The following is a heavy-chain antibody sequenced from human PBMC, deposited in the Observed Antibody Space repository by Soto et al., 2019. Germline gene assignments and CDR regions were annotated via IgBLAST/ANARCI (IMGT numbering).Heavy chain of an antibody. CDR3: ETVDSSGYSWYFDY. J-gene: IGHJ4*02. CDR2: INAGNGNT. Sequence: ASVKVSCKASGYTFTSYAMHWVRQAPGQRPEWMGWINAGNGNTKYSQKFQGRVTITRDTSASTAYMELSSLRSEDTAVYYCETVDSSGYSWYFDYWGQGPLVTVSS. CDR1: GYTFTSYA. V-gene: IGHV1-3*01. D-gene: IGHD3-22*01.